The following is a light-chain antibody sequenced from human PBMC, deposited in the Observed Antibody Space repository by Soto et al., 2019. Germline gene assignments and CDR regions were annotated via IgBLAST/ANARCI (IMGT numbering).Light chain of an antibody. CDR3: QQYGSSPPIT. CDR2: GAS. J-gene: IGKJ5*01. V-gene: IGKV3-20*01. CDR1: QSVSSTY. Sequence: EIVLTQSPGTLSLSPGERATLSCRASQSVSSTYLAWYQQKPGQAPRLLIYGASNRATGIPDRFSGSGSGTDFTLTISRLEPEDFAVYYCQQYGSSPPITFGQGTRLRL.